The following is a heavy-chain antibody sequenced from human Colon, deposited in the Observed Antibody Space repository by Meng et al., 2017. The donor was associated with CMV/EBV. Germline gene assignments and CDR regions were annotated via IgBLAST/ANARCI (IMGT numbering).Heavy chain of an antibody. CDR1: GGTFDSYT. Sequence: SVKVSCKASGGTFDSYTINWVRQAPGQGLEWVGRIIPILGVTNYATTLKGRLTITADKSTSTAYMELSSLRSEDAAVYYCARDPVGGYCSSYTNCYNHWGQGTLVTVSS. D-gene: IGHD2-2*02. CDR3: ARDPVGGYCSSYTNCYNH. V-gene: IGHV1-69*04. CDR2: IIPILGVT. J-gene: IGHJ5*02.